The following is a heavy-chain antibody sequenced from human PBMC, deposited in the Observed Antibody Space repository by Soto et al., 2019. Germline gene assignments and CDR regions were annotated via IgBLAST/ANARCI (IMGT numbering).Heavy chain of an antibody. Sequence: ASVKVSCKASGYTFTSYAMHWVRQAPGQRLEWMGWINAGNGNRKYPQKFQGRVTITRDTSASTAYMELSSLRSEDTAVYYCARDSPPSDYWGQGTLVTVSS. CDR3: ARDSPPSDY. V-gene: IGHV1-3*01. CDR1: GYTFTSYA. J-gene: IGHJ4*02. CDR2: INAGNGNR.